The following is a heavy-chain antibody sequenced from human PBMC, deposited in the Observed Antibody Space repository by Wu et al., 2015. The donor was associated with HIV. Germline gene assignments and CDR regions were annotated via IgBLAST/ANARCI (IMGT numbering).Heavy chain of an antibody. D-gene: IGHD3-10*01. V-gene: IGHV1-69*05. CDR1: GGTFSSYA. J-gene: IGHJ3*02. Sequence: QVQLVQSGAEVKKPGSSVKVSCKASGGTFSSYAISWVRQAPGQGLEWMGGIIPIFGTANYAQKFQGRVTITTDESTNTAYMQLSSLRSEDTAIYFCAREVRWFGDQEAFDIWGQGTMVTVSS. CDR2: IIPIFGTA. CDR3: AREVRWFGDQEAFDI.